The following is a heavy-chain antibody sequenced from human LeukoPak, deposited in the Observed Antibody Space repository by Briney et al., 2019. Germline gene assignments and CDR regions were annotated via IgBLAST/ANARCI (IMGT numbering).Heavy chain of an antibody. CDR3: ARGPVTKV. V-gene: IGHV4-34*01. Sequence: SETLSLTCAVYGGSFSGYYWSWIRQPPGRGLEWIGEINHSGSTNYNPSLKSRVTISVDTSKNQFSLKLSSVTAADTAVYYCARGPVTKVWGQGTLVTVSS. CDR2: INHSGST. J-gene: IGHJ4*02. CDR1: GGSFSGYY. D-gene: IGHD4-17*01.